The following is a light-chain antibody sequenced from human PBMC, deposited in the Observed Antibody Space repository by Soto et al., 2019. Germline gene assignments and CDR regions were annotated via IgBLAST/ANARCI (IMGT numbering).Light chain of an antibody. Sequence: EIVMTQSPAPLSVSPGERVTLSCRASQSVSTNLAWYQQKPGQAPRLLIYGASPRATGIPARFSGSGSGTEVTLTISSLQSEDLAGYYCQQYNNWPRTFGQGTKVEIK. CDR3: QQYNNWPRT. CDR2: GAS. J-gene: IGKJ1*01. CDR1: QSVSTN. V-gene: IGKV3-15*01.